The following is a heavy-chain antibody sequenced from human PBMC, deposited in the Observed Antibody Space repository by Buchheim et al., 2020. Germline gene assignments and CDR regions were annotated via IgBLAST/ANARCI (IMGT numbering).Heavy chain of an antibody. CDR3: ARDTIVGVPAAISGGFDY. D-gene: IGHD2-2*01. V-gene: IGHV4-31*03. CDR2: IYYSGST. CDR1: GGSISSGGYY. Sequence: QVQLQESGPGLVKPSQTLSLTCTVSGGSISSGGYYWSWIRQHPGKGLAWIGYIYYSGSTYYNPSLKSRVTISVDTSKNQFSLKLSAVTAADTAVYYCARDTIVGVPAAISGGFDYWGQGTL. J-gene: IGHJ4*02.